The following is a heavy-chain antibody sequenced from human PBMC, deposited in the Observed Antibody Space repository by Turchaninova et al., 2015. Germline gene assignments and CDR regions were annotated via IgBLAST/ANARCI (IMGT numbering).Heavy chain of an antibody. J-gene: IGHJ4*02. D-gene: IGHD3-3*01. V-gene: IGHV3-9*01. CDR1: GFTFKDYA. Sequence: EVQLVESGGDLVQPGRSVRLSCAASGFTFKDYAIYWVRQAPETGLEWVCGISWNSGVLGYEESVKGRFTSSRGNARNSLYWQMNILRVEDAALYYCVKAWDYDFSTAYYDYWGRGTLVTVSS. CDR2: ISWNSGVL. CDR3: VKAWDYDFSTAYYDY.